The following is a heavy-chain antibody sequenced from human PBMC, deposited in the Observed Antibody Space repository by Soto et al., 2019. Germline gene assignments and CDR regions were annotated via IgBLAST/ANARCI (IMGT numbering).Heavy chain of an antibody. CDR2: INSDGSST. J-gene: IGHJ4*02. Sequence: SLRLSCAASGFPFDSYWIHWVRQAPGKGLVWVSRINSDGSSTTYADSVEGRFTISRDNAKNTLYLQMNSLRAEDTAVYYCARHYYASGSYYHYWGQGTLVTVSS. V-gene: IGHV3-74*01. CDR1: GFPFDSYW. CDR3: ARHYYASGSYYHY. D-gene: IGHD3-10*01.